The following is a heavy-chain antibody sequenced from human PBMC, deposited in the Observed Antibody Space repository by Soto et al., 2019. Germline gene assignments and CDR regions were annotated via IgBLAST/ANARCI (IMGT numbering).Heavy chain of an antibody. Sequence: GGSLRLSCAASGFTFSSYAMSWVRQAPGKGLEWVSAISGSGGSTYYADSVKGRFTISRDNAKNTLYLQMNSLRAEDTAVYYCARKVLGFCRGGSCCPIDYWGQGTLVTVSS. CDR3: ARKVLGFCRGGSCCPIDY. D-gene: IGHD2-15*01. J-gene: IGHJ4*02. V-gene: IGHV3-23*01. CDR2: ISGSGGST. CDR1: GFTFSSYA.